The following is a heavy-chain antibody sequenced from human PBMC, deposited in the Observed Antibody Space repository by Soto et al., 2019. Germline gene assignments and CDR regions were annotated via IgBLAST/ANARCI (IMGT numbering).Heavy chain of an antibody. D-gene: IGHD3-10*01. CDR1: GFTFSRYS. Sequence: EVQLVESGGGLVQPGRSLRLSCAGSGFTFSRYSLSWVRQAPGKGLEWVANIKEDGSKKYYVDSVNGRFTISRDNAKNSVSLEMNSLSVEDTGVYFCTRDQCRPGTSWGVGSVVAVSS. CDR2: IKEDGSKK. CDR3: TRDQCRPGTS. J-gene: IGHJ5*02. V-gene: IGHV3-7*01.